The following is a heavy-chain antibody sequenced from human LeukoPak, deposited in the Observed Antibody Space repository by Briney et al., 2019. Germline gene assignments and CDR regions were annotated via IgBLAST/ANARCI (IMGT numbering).Heavy chain of an antibody. CDR2: INHFGST. J-gene: IGHJ4*02. CDR3: ARVVLLWFGELLYYFDY. V-gene: IGHV4-34*01. D-gene: IGHD3-10*01. Sequence: SETLSLTCAVYGGSFIGYYWSWIRQPPGKGLEWIGEINHFGSTNYNPSLKSRVTISIDTSKNQFSLKLSSVTAADTAVYYCARVVLLWFGELLYYFDYWGQGTLVTVSS. CDR1: GGSFIGYY.